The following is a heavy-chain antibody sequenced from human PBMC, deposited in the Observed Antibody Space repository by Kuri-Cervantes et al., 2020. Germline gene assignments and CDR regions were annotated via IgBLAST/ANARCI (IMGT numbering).Heavy chain of an antibody. D-gene: IGHD2-15*01. Sequence: ASVTVSCKASGYTFTSYGISWVRQAPGQGLEWMGWISAYNGNTNYAQKLQGRVTMTTDTSTSTAYMELRSLRSEDTAVYYCARGTVVVAATPVYYYYYGMDVWGQGTTVTVSS. CDR1: GYTFTSYG. J-gene: IGHJ6*02. CDR2: ISAYNGNT. V-gene: IGHV1-18*01. CDR3: ARGTVVVAATPVYYYYYGMDV.